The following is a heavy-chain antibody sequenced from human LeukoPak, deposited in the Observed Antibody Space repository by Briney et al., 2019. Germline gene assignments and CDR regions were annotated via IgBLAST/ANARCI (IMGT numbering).Heavy chain of an antibody. CDR2: IYYSGST. J-gene: IGHJ6*02. Sequence: KPSETLSLTCTVSGGSISSYYWSWIRQPPGKGLEWIGYIYYSGSTNYNPSLKSRVTISVDTSKNQFSLKLSYVTAADTAVYYCASVPHITMVRGVTNRYYYYYGMDVWGQGTTVTVSS. V-gene: IGHV4-59*08. CDR1: GGSISSYY. CDR3: ASVPHITMVRGVTNRYYYYYGMDV. D-gene: IGHD3-10*01.